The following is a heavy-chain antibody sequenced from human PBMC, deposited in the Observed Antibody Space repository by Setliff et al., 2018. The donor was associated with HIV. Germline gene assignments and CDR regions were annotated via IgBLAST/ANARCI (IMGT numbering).Heavy chain of an antibody. CDR2: FDPEDGET. CDR1: GYTLTESS. V-gene: IGHV1-24*01. D-gene: IGHD3-16*02. CDR3: TSRSDYVWGSYRHAFDI. J-gene: IGHJ3*02. Sequence: ASVKVSCKVSGYTLTESSRHWVRQAPGKGLEWMGGFDPEDGETIYAQKFQGRVTMTEDISTDTACMELRRLRSEDTAVYYCTSRSDYVWGSYRHAFDIWGQGTMVTVSS.